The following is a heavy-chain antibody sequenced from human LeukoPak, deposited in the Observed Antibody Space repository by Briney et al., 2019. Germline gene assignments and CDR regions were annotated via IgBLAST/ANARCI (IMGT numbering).Heavy chain of an antibody. Sequence: SETLSLTCTVSGRSISSSRYYWGWIRQPPGKGLEWIGIIYYSGSTHYNPSLKSRVTRSVDMSKDQFSLKLSSVTAAVTAVYYCARGGGGYGDCRWYFDYWGQGTLVTVSS. D-gene: IGHD4-17*01. CDR3: ARGGGGYGDCRWYFDY. CDR2: IYYSGST. CDR1: GRSISSSRYY. J-gene: IGHJ4*02. V-gene: IGHV4-39*07.